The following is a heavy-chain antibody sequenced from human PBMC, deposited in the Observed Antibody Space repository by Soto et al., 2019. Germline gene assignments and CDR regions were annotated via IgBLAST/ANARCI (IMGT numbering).Heavy chain of an antibody. D-gene: IGHD6-6*01. Sequence: SETLSLTCTVSGGSISSSSYYWGWIRQPPGKGLEWIGSIYYSGRTAYNPSLKSRLIISMDTSKNQFSLNLNSVSGADTAVYYCARELSNSPDYFDYWGQGTLVTVSS. CDR3: ARELSNSPDYFDY. CDR1: GGSISSSSYY. V-gene: IGHV4-39*07. J-gene: IGHJ4*02. CDR2: IYYSGRT.